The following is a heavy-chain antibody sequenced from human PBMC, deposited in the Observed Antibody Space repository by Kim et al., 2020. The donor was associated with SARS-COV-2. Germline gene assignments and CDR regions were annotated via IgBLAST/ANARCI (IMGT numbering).Heavy chain of an antibody. Sequence: GGSLRLSCAASGFTVSSNYMCWVRQAPGKGPEWVSVIYIGGSTYYADSVTGRFTISRDNSKNTLYLQMNSLRVEDTAVYYCARGLEDYDYVWGSFRYIALVSGLGNWGQGTLVTVSS. CDR2: IYIGGST. CDR1: GFTVSSNY. V-gene: IGHV3-66*01. CDR3: ARGLEDYDYVWGSFRYIALVSGLGN. J-gene: IGHJ4*02. D-gene: IGHD3-16*02.